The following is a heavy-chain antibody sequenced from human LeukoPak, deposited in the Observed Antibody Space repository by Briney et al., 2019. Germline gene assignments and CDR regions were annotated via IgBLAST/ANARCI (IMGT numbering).Heavy chain of an antibody. D-gene: IGHD1-26*01. CDR2: INHSGST. J-gene: IGHJ4*02. V-gene: IGHV4-34*01. Sequence: SETLSLTCAVYGGSFSGYYWSWIRQPPGKGLEWIGEINHSGSTNYNPSLKSRVTISVDTSKNQFSLKLSSVTAADTAVYYCARTNGIVGASPVGYFDYWGQGTLVIVSS. CDR3: ARTNGIVGASPVGYFDY. CDR1: GGSFSGYY.